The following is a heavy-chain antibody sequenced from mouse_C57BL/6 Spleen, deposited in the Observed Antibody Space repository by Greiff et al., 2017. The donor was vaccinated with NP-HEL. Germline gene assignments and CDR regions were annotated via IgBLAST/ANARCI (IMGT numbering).Heavy chain of an antibody. V-gene: IGHV5-17*01. CDR3: ARENYGSRRGYFDV. D-gene: IGHD1-1*01. CDR2: ISSGSSTI. CDR1: GFTFSDYG. J-gene: IGHJ1*03. Sequence: EVKLMESGGGLVKPGGSLKLSCAASGFTFSDYGMHWVRQAPEKGLEWVAYISSGSSTIYYADTVKGRFTISRDNAKNTLFLQMTSLRSEDTAMYYCARENYGSRRGYFDVWGTGTTVTVSS.